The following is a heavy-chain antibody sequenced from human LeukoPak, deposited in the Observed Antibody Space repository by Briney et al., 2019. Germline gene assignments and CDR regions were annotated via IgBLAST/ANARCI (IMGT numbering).Heavy chain of an antibody. D-gene: IGHD2-2*01. Sequence: GRSLRLSCAASGFTFSSYGMHWVRQAPGKGLEWVAVISYDGSNKYYADSVKGRFTISRDNSKNTLYLQMNSLRAEDTAVYYCAKGAVVPNPYYYGMDVWGRGTTVTVSS. J-gene: IGHJ6*02. V-gene: IGHV3-30*18. CDR3: AKGAVVPNPYYYGMDV. CDR1: GFTFSSYG. CDR2: ISYDGSNK.